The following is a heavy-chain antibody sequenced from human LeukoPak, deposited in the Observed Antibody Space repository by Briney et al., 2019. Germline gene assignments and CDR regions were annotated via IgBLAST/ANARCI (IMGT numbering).Heavy chain of an antibody. Sequence: GGSLRLSCAASGXTVSSNYMSWVRQAPGKGLEWVSVIYSGGSTYYADSVKGRFTISRDNSKNTLYLQMNSLRAEDTAVYYCVRGDYGDYTLFDYWGQGTLVTVSS. CDR2: IYSGGST. CDR3: VRGDYGDYTLFDY. J-gene: IGHJ4*02. D-gene: IGHD4-17*01. V-gene: IGHV3-53*01. CDR1: GXTVSSNY.